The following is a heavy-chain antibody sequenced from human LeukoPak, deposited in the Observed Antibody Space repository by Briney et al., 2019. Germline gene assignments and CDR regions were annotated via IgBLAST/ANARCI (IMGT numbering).Heavy chain of an antibody. CDR2: INHSGST. Sequence: SETLSLTCAVYGGSFSGYYWSWIRQPPGKGLEWIGEINHSGSTNYNPSLKSRVTISADTSKNQFSLKLSSVTAADTAVYYCARGSSSWYYYYYMDVWGKGTTVTVSS. J-gene: IGHJ6*03. CDR1: GGSFSGYY. CDR3: ARGSSSWYYYYYMDV. D-gene: IGHD6-13*01. V-gene: IGHV4-34*01.